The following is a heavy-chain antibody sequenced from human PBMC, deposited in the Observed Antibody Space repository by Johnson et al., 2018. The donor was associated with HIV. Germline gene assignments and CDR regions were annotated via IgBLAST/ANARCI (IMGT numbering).Heavy chain of an antibody. CDR1: GFIVSSNY. D-gene: IGHD3/OR15-3a*01. J-gene: IGHJ3*01. Sequence: VQLVESGGGLVQPGGSLRLSCAASGFIVSSNYMSWVRQAPGKGLEWVSVLYSGGSTYYADSVKGRFSISRDNSKNTLYLQMNSLRAEDTAVYYCAKDKCMFLDNPVDALDVWGQGTMVTFSS. CDR3: AKDKCMFLDNPVDALDV. V-gene: IGHV3-66*01. CDR2: LYSGGST.